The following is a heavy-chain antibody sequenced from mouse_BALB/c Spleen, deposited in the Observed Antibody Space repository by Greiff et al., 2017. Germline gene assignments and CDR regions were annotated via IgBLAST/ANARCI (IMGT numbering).Heavy chain of an antibody. CDR1: GYTFTSYW. Sequence: QVHVKQSGAELAKPGASVKMSCKASGYTFTSYWMHWVKQRPGQGLEWIGYINPSTGYTEYNQKFKDKATLTADKSSSTAYMQLSSLTSEDSAVYYCAKLSGNYFDYWGQGTTLTVSS. V-gene: IGHV1-7*01. CDR2: INPSTGYT. J-gene: IGHJ2*01. CDR3: AKLSGNYFDY. D-gene: IGHD1-1*02.